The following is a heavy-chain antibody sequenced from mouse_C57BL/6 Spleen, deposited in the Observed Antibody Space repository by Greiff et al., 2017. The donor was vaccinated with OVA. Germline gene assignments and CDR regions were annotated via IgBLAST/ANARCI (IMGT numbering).Heavy chain of an antibody. D-gene: IGHD1-1*01. CDR2: ISYDGSN. CDR3: ARERGFYYSYFDY. V-gene: IGHV3-6*01. Sequence: EVQLVESGPGLVKPSQSLSLTCSVTGYSITSGYYWNWIRQFPGNKLEWMGYISYDGSNNYNPSLKNRISITRDTSKNQFFLKLNSVTTEDTATYYCARERGFYYSYFDYWGQGTTLTVSS. CDR1: GYSITSGYY. J-gene: IGHJ2*01.